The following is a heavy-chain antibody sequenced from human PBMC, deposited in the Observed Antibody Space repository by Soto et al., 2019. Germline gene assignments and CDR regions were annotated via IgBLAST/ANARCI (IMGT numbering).Heavy chain of an antibody. V-gene: IGHV3-23*01. D-gene: IGHD6-13*01. CDR2: ISGSGGST. CDR1: GFTFSSYA. J-gene: IGHJ4*02. CDR3: AKINLQHLVTAGPIDY. Sequence: GGSLRLSCAASGFTFSSYAMSWVRQAPGKGLEWVSAISGSGGSTYYADSVKGRFTISRDNSKNTLYLQINSLRAEDTAVYYCAKINLQHLVTAGPIDYWGQGTLVTVSS.